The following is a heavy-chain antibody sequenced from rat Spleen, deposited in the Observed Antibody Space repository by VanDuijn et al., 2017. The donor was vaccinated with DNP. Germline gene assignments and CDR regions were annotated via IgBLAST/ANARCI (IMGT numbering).Heavy chain of an antibody. D-gene: IGHD1-5*01. CDR3: ARWYNYFDY. V-gene: IGHV3-1*01. Sequence: EVQLQESGPGLVKPSQSLSLTCSVTGYSITSDYWGWIRKFPGNKMAWIGHISYSGSTTYNPSLKSRISISRDTSKNQFFLQLNSVSTDDTATYYCARWYNYFDYWGQGVMVTVSS. CDR1: GYSITSDY. CDR2: ISYSGST. J-gene: IGHJ2*01.